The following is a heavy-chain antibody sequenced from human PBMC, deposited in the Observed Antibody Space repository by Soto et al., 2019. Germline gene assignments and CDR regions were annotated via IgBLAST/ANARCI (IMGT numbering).Heavy chain of an antibody. Sequence: EVQLVESGGGLVQPGGSLRLSCAASGFIVSSNYMSWVRQAPGKGLEWVSVIYTSGSTYYADSVKGRFTISRDNSKNIVYLQMNSLRAEDTAVDYRALVDGALDVWGQGTLVTVS. D-gene: IGHD2-8*02. CDR3: ALVDGALDV. CDR2: IYTSGST. J-gene: IGHJ3*01. V-gene: IGHV3-66*01. CDR1: GFIVSSNY.